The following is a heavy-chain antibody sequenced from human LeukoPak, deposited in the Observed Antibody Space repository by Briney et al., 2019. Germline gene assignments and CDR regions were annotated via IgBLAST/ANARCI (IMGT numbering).Heavy chain of an antibody. V-gene: IGHV3-33*01. CDR1: GFTFSTYG. J-gene: IGHJ4*02. D-gene: IGHD6-6*01. Sequence: GGSLRLSCAASGFTFSTYGMPWVRQAPGKGLEWLGVIWYDGSTKHYADSVKGRFTFSRDNSKDMLYLEMNSLRVEDTAVYYCARPLIEYSSSLLSNWGQGTLVIVSS. CDR2: IWYDGSTK. CDR3: ARPLIEYSSSLLSN.